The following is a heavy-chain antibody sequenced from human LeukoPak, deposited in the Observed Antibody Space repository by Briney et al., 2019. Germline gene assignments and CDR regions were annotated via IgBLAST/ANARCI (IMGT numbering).Heavy chain of an antibody. J-gene: IGHJ4*02. CDR1: GGSISSYY. CDR2: IYYSGST. D-gene: IGHD3-9*01. V-gene: IGHV4-59*01. Sequence: PSETLSLTCTVSGGSISSYYWSWIRQPPGKGLEWIGYIYYSGSTNYNPSLKSRVTISVDTSKNQFSLKLSSVTAADTAVYYCAIVGLTGYSYWGQGTLVTVSS. CDR3: AIVGLTGYSY.